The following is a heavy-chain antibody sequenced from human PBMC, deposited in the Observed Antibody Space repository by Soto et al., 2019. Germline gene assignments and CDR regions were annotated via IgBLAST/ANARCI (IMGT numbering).Heavy chain of an antibody. CDR3: ARLSEGIVVVITGWFDP. J-gene: IGHJ5*02. CDR2: IYYSGST. D-gene: IGHD3-22*01. V-gene: IGHV4-59*01. Sequence: PSETLSLTCTVSVGSISSYYWSWIRQPPGKGLEWIGYIYYSGSTNYNPSLKSRVTISVDTSKNQFSLKLSSVTAADTAVYYCARLSEGIVVVITGWFDPWGQGTLVTVSS. CDR1: VGSISSYY.